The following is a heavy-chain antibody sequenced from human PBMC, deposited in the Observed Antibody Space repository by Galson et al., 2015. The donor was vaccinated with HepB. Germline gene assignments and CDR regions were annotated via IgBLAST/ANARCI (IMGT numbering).Heavy chain of an antibody. CDR3: ARHGPTMVQGVIISPADYYYYMDV. J-gene: IGHJ6*03. V-gene: IGHV5-51*01. D-gene: IGHD3-10*01. CDR1: GYSFTSYW. Sequence: QSGAEVKKPGESLKISCKGSGYSFTSYWIGWVRQMPGKGLEWMGIIYPGGSDTRYSPSFQGQVTISADKSISTAYLQWSSLKASDTAMYYCARHGPTMVQGVIISPADYYYYMDVWGRGTTVTVSS. CDR2: IYPGGSDT.